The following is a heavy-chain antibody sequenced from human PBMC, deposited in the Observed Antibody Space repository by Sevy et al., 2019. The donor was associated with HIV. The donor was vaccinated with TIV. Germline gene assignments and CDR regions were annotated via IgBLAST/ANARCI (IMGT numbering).Heavy chain of an antibody. CDR1: GYTLSQLS. J-gene: IGHJ5*02. D-gene: IGHD2-15*01. CDR3: ATVGLRYFSGSSSYQGDWFDP. Sequence: ASVKVSCKVSGYTLSQLSMHWVRLAPGKGLEWMGSFDPEDDETIYAQKFQDRVTMTEDTSTNTAYMELSSLTSEDTAVYYCATVGLRYFSGSSSYQGDWFDPWGQGTLVTVSS. V-gene: IGHV1-24*01. CDR2: FDPEDDET.